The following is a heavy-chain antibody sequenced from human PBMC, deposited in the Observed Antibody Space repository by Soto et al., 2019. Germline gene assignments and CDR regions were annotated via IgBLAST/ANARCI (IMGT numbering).Heavy chain of an antibody. V-gene: IGHV4-34*01. CDR3: ARVIAAPLDFLKDAFDI. CDR1: GGSFSGYY. Sequence: SETLSLTCAVYGGSFSGYYWSWIRQPPGKGLEWIGEINHSGSTNYNPSLKSRVTISVDTSKNQFSLKLSSVTAADTAVYYCARVIAAPLDFLKDAFDIWGKGTMVTVSS. J-gene: IGHJ3*02. CDR2: INHSGST. D-gene: IGHD6-6*01.